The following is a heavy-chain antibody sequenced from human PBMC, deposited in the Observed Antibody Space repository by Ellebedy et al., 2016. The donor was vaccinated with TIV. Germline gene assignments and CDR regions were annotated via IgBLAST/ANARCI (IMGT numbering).Heavy chain of an antibody. CDR2: ISAYNGKT. CDR3: AKVGDGYYFDY. CDR1: GYTFTSFG. J-gene: IGHJ4*02. V-gene: IGHV1-18*01. Sequence: ASVKVSXKASGYTFTSFGISWVRQAPGQGLEWMGWISAYNGKTNYAQKLQGRVTLTTDTSTSTAYMDLRSLRSDDTAVYYCAKVGDGYYFDYWGQGTLVTVSS. D-gene: IGHD1-26*01.